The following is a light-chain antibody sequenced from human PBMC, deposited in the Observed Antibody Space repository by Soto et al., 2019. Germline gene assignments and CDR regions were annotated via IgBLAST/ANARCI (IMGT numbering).Light chain of an antibody. CDR2: QDS. J-gene: IGLJ2*01. V-gene: IGLV3-1*01. CDR3: QAWDSSTVV. Sequence: SYELTQPPSVSVSPGQTASITCSGDKLGDKYACWYQQKPCQSPVLVIYQDSKRPSGIPERFSGSNSGNTATLTISGTQAMDEADYYCQAWDSSTVVFGGVTKLTVL. CDR1: KLGDKY.